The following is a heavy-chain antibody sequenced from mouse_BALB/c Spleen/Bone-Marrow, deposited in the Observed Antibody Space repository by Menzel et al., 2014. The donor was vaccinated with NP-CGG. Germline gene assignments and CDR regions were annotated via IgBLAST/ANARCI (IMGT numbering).Heavy chain of an antibody. J-gene: IGHJ3*01. D-gene: IGHD1-2*01. Sequence: DAQLVESGGGLVQPGGSLKLSCAASGFDFSRYWMSWVRQAPGKGLEWIEEINPDSSTINYTPSLKDKFIISRDNAKNTLYLQMSKVRSEDTALYYCARLHYYGSFAYWGQGTLVTVSA. CDR1: GFDFSRYW. V-gene: IGHV4-1*02. CDR3: ARLHYYGSFAY. CDR2: INPDSSTI.